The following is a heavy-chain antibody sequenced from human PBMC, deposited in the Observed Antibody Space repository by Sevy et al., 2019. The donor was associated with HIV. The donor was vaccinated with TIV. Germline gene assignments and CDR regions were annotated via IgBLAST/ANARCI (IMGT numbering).Heavy chain of an antibody. CDR1: GGSISSYY. V-gene: IGHV4-59*01. Sequence: SETLSLTCTVSGGSISSYYWSWIRQPPGKGLEWIGYIYYSGSTNYNPSLKSRVTISVDTSNNQFSLKLSSVTAADTGVYYCARERQLVLDYWGQGTLVTVSS. CDR2: IYYSGST. CDR3: ARERQLVLDY. D-gene: IGHD6-13*01. J-gene: IGHJ4*02.